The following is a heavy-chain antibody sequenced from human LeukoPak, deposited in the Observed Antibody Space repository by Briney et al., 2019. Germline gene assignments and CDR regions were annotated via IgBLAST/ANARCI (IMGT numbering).Heavy chain of an antibody. CDR3: AREISYYYYMDV. V-gene: IGHV1-18*01. CDR2: ISAYNGNT. Sequence: ASVKVSCKASGGTFSSYAISWVRQAPGQGLEWMGWISAYNGNTNYAQKLQGRVTMTTDTSTSTAYMELRSLRSDDTAVYYCAREISYYYYMDVWGQGTLVTVSS. CDR1: GGTFSSYA. J-gene: IGHJ6*03.